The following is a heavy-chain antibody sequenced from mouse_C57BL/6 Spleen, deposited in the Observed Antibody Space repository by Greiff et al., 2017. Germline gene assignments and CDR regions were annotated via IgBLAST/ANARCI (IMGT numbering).Heavy chain of an antibody. Sequence: QVQLQQPGTELVKPGASVKLSCKASGYTFTSYWMHWVKQRPGQGLEWIGNINPSNGGTNYNEKFKSKATLTVDKSSSTAYMQLSSLTSEDSAVYYCARPLNYYGSSYGYFDVWGTGTTVTVSS. D-gene: IGHD1-1*01. CDR2: INPSNGGT. J-gene: IGHJ1*03. V-gene: IGHV1-53*01. CDR3: ARPLNYYGSSYGYFDV. CDR1: GYTFTSYW.